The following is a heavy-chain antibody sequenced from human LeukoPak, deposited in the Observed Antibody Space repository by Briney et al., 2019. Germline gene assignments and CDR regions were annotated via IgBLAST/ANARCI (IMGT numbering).Heavy chain of an antibody. D-gene: IGHD6-6*01. V-gene: IGHV3-21*01. Sequence: GGSLRLSCAASGFTFSSYSIHWVRQAPGKGLEWVSAISSSSSFIYYADSMKGRFTISRDNAKNSLYLQMNSLRAEDTAVYYCARDQYSRSSFDYLYHFMDVWGKGTTVTVSS. CDR2: ISSSSSFI. J-gene: IGHJ6*03. CDR1: GFTFSSYS. CDR3: ARDQYSRSSFDYLYHFMDV.